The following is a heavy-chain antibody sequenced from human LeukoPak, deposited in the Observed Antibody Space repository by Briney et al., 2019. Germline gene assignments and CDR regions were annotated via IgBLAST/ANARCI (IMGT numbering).Heavy chain of an antibody. V-gene: IGHV3-43*02. D-gene: IGHD3-10*01. CDR2: IGNDGST. J-gene: IGHJ3*02. CDR1: GFTFDDHA. Sequence: PGGSLRLSCAASGFTFDDHAMHWVRQAPGKGLEWVSLIGNDGSTKYADSVKGRFTISRGSSKNSLYLEMHSLRTEDTALYYCAGQTKYYYGSGSYWTAFDICGQGTMVTVSS. CDR3: AGQTKYYYGSGSYWTAFDI.